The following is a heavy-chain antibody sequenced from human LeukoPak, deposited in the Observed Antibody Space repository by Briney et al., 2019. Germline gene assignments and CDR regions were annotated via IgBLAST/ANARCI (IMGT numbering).Heavy chain of an antibody. CDR2: INHDGSDI. CDR1: GFTFSKYR. Sequence: WGSLTLSCVVSGFTFSKYRMTWVRQAPGQGLEWVANINHDGSDIYYLDSLRVRFTIFSDNAAGSVFLHLDNLTVKDTAVYYCASSQSTMATWSLDYWGRGTRVTVSS. D-gene: IGHD5/OR15-5a*01. J-gene: IGHJ4*02. CDR3: ASSQSTMATWSLDY. V-gene: IGHV3-7*01.